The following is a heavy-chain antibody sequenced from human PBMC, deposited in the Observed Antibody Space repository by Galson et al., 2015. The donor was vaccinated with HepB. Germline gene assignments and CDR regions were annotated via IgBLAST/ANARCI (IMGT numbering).Heavy chain of an antibody. CDR1: GFTFSSYG. CDR2: IWYDGSNK. V-gene: IGHV3-33*01. J-gene: IGHJ4*02. Sequence: SLRLSCAASGFTFSSYGMHWVRQAPGKGLEWVAVIWYDGSNKYYADSVKGRFTISRDNSKNTLYLQMNSLRAEDTAVYYCARSVTGSLVPCFGYWGQGTLVTVSS. D-gene: IGHD3-3*01. CDR3: ARSVTGSLVPCFGY.